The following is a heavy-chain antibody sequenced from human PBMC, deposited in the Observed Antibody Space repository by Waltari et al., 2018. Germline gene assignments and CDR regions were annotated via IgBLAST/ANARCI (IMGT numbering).Heavy chain of an antibody. CDR1: GDSVPTNSPS. Sequence: QVQLQQSGPGLVKPSPTLSLTCAISGDSVPTNSPSWNWIRQSPSRGLEWLGRTYYRSRWYNDYAVSVKSRITISPDTSKNQFSLQLHSVTPDDTAVYYCARGYVDYILWWDHWGQGTLVTVSS. D-gene: IGHD4-17*01. V-gene: IGHV6-1*01. CDR2: TYYRSRWYN. J-gene: IGHJ4*02. CDR3: ARGYVDYILWWDH.